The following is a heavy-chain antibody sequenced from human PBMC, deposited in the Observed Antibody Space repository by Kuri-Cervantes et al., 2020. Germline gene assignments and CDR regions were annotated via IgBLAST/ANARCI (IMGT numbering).Heavy chain of an antibody. CDR3: ARAGLSQEMATPFDY. Sequence: SVKVSCKASGFTFTSSAVQWVRQARGQRLEWIGWIVVGSGNTNYAQKFQERVTITRDMSTSTAYMELSSLRSEDTAVYYCARAGLSQEMATPFDYWGQGTLVTVSS. CDR2: IVVGSGNT. J-gene: IGHJ4*02. V-gene: IGHV1-58*01. CDR1: GFTFTSSA. D-gene: IGHD5-24*01.